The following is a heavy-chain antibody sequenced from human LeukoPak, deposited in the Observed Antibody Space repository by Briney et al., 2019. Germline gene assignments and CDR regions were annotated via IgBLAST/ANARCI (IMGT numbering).Heavy chain of an antibody. J-gene: IGHJ6*02. CDR2: INHSGST. V-gene: IGHV4-34*01. CDR3: ARGPRMTRTYYYYYGMDV. Sequence: SETLSLTCAVYGGSFSGYYWSWIRQPPGKGLEWIGEINHSGSTNYNPSLKSQVTISVDTSKNQFSLKLSSVTAADTAVYYCARGPRMTRTYYYYYGMDVWGQGTTVTVSS. CDR1: GGSFSGYY. D-gene: IGHD2-15*01.